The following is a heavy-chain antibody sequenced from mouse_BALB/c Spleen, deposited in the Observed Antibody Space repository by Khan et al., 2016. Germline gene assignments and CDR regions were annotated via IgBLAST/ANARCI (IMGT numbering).Heavy chain of an antibody. CDR3: AGPFTTGFAY. CDR1: GFDFSRYW. D-gene: IGHD1-1*01. Sequence: EVKLLESGGGLVQPGGSLKLSCAASGFDFSRYWMSWVRQAPGKGLEWIGEISPDSSTINCPPSLKDKFILSRDNAKNTLYLQMSKVRSEDTALYYCAGPFTTGFAYWGQGTLVTVSA. J-gene: IGHJ3*01. CDR2: ISPDSSTI. V-gene: IGHV4-1*02.